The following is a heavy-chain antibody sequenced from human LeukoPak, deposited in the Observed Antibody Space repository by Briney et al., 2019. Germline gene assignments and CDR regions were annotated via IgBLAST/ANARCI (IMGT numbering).Heavy chain of an antibody. D-gene: IGHD6-13*01. CDR2: INPNSGGT. CDR1: GYTFTGYY. Sequence: ASVKVSCKASGYTFTGYYMHWVRQAPGQGLEWMGWINPNSGGTNYAQKFQGRVTMTRDTSISTAYMELSRLRSDDTAVYYCARERGSGIAAAGTSWFRFDPWGQGTLVTVSS. J-gene: IGHJ5*02. V-gene: IGHV1-2*02. CDR3: ARERGSGIAAAGTSWFRFDP.